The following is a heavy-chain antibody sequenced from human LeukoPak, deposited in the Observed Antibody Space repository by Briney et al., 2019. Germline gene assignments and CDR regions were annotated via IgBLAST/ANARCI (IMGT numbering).Heavy chain of an antibody. Sequence: ASVKVSCKASGGTFSSYAISWVRQAPGQGLEWMGGIIPIFGTANYAQKFQGRVTITADESTSTAYMELSSLRSEDTAVYYCARGSGLVVPAALTFDPWGQGTLATVSS. D-gene: IGHD2-2*01. CDR3: ARGSGLVVPAALTFDP. V-gene: IGHV1-69*13. CDR2: IIPIFGTA. CDR1: GGTFSSYA. J-gene: IGHJ5*02.